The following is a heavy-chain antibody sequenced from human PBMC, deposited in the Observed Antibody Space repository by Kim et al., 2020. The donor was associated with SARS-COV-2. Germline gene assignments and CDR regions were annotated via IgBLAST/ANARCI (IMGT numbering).Heavy chain of an antibody. V-gene: IGHV3-33*06. CDR3: AKDPSTHYYYYGMDV. J-gene: IGHJ6*02. CDR2: IWYDGSNK. Sequence: GGSLRLSCAASGFTFSSYGMHWVRQAPGKGLEWVAVIWYDGSNKYYADSVKGRFTISRDNSKNTLYLQMNSLRAEDTAVDYCAKDPSTHYYYYGMDVWGQGTTVTVSS. CDR1: GFTFSSYG.